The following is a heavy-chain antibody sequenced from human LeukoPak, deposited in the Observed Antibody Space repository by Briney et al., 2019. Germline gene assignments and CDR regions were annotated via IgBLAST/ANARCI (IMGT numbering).Heavy chain of an antibody. CDR3: VKFRGAPDWQDYCTDV. CDR2: TSGSGGKT. V-gene: IGHV3-23*01. Sequence: GGSLRLSCAASGFTFRTYAMTWVRQAPGKGLECVSGTSGSGGKTYYADSVKGRFTISRDNSQNTLYLQMNSLRAEDTAVYYCVKFRGAPDWQDYCTDVWGKGTTLTASS. D-gene: IGHD3-10*01. CDR1: GFTFRTYA. J-gene: IGHJ6*03.